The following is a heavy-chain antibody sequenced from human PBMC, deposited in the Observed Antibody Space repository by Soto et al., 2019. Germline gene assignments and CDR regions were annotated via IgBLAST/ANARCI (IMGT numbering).Heavy chain of an antibody. J-gene: IGHJ5*02. CDR2: IVVGSGNT. V-gene: IGHV1-58*01. D-gene: IGHD3-10*01. CDR1: GFTFTSSA. CDR3: AAERIVYGSGSPCS. Sequence: SVKACCKASGFTFTSSAVQWVRQARGQRLEWIGWIVVGSGNTNYAQKFQERVTITRDMSTSTAYMELSSLRSEDTAVYYCAAERIVYGSGSPCSWGQGILLTDSS.